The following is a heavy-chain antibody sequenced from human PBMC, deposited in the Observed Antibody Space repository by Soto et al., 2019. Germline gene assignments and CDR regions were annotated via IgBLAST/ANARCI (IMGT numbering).Heavy chain of an antibody. CDR3: ARIKSSAPWMQCFDY. CDR1: GFIFDDYA. CDR2: ISWNSDSL. J-gene: IGHJ4*02. V-gene: IGHV3-9*01. D-gene: IGHD2-2*03. Sequence: EVQLVESGGGLVKPGGSLRLSCAASGFIFDDYAMYWVRQAPGKGLEWVSSISWNSDSLVYADSVKGRFTISRDNTKNSLYLQMNSLRAEDTAIYYCARIKSSAPWMQCFDYWGQGTLVTVSS.